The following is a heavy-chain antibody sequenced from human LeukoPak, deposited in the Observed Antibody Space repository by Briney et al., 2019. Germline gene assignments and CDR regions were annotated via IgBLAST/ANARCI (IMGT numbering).Heavy chain of an antibody. J-gene: IGHJ5*02. CDR3: ARDVHGDYGSGWFDP. CDR2: IMPLFGTA. V-gene: IGHV1-69*05. CDR1: GGTFNNSA. Sequence: SVKVSCKXSGGTFNNSAISWVRQAPRQGLEWLGRIMPLFGTAGYAQKFQGRVTITKDESTRTVYLELTSLTSDDTAVYYCARDVHGDYGSGWFDPWGQGTLVSVSS. D-gene: IGHD4-17*01.